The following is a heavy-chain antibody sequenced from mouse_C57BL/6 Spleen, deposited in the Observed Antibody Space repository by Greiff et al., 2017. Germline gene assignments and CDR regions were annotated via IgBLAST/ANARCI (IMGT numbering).Heavy chain of an antibody. D-gene: IGHD6-1*01. CDR3: ARGTLADYAMDY. J-gene: IGHJ4*01. CDR2: IHPNSGST. V-gene: IGHV1-64*01. Sequence: QVQLQQSGAELVKPGASVKLSCKASGYTFTSYWMHWVKQRPGQGLEWIGMIHPNSGSTNYNEKFKSKATLTVDKSSSTAYMQLSSLTSEDSAVYYCARGTLADYAMDYWGQGTSVTVSS. CDR1: GYTFTSYW.